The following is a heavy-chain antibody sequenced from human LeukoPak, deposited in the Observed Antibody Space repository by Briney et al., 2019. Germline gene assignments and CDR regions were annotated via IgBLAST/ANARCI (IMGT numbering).Heavy chain of an antibody. V-gene: IGHV1-2*02. J-gene: IGHJ4*02. D-gene: IGHD6-13*01. CDR1: GYTFTSYD. CDR3: ARDGIAAAVSFDY. CDR2: INPNSGGT. Sequence: ASVKVSCKASGYTFTSYDINWVRQATGQGLEWMGWINPNSGGTNYAQKFQGRVTMTRDTSISTAYMELSRLRSDDTAVYYCARDGIAAAVSFDYWGQGTLVTVSS.